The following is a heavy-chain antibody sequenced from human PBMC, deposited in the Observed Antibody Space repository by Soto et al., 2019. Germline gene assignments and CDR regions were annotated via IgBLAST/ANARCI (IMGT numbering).Heavy chain of an antibody. CDR1: GASINSGGYY. V-gene: IGHV4-31*03. D-gene: IGHD3-10*01. Sequence: SETLSLTCTVSGASINSGGYYWNWVRLLPGRGLEWIGYIYFTGNTYYNPSLESRVTISLDTPQNQFSLELNSVSAADTAVYYCVSGDAWGVILAYWGQGALVTVSS. CDR2: IYFTGNT. J-gene: IGHJ4*02. CDR3: VSGDAWGVILAY.